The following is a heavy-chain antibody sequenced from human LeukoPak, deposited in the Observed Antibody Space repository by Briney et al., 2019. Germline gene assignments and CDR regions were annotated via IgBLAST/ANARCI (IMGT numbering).Heavy chain of an antibody. Sequence: GASVKVSCKVSGYTFTGYYMHWVRQAPGQGLEWMGWINPNSGGTNYAQKFQGRVTMTRDTSISTAYMELSRLRSDDTAVYYCARGIYSSSWYYFDYWGQGTLVTVSS. CDR2: INPNSGGT. V-gene: IGHV1-2*02. D-gene: IGHD6-13*01. CDR1: GYTFTGYY. J-gene: IGHJ4*02. CDR3: ARGIYSSSWYYFDY.